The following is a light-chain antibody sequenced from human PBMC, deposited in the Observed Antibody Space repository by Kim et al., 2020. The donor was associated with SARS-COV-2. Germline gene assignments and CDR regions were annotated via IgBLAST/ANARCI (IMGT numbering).Light chain of an antibody. CDR3: QVWDSSSDHVV. CDR1: NIGSKS. J-gene: IGLJ2*01. Sequence: SYELTQPPSVSVAPGKTARITCGGNNIGSKSVHWYQQKPGQAPVLVIYYDSDRPSGIPERFSGSNSGNTATLTISRVEAGEEADYYGQVWDSSSDHVVFG. CDR2: YDS. V-gene: IGLV3-21*04.